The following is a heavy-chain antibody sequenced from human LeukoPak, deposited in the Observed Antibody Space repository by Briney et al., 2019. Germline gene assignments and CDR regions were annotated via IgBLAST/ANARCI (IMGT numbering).Heavy chain of an antibody. V-gene: IGHV4-39*07. CDR3: ARDRSWAAAGGYYFDY. D-gene: IGHD6-13*01. J-gene: IGHJ4*02. Sequence: SETLSLTCTVSGGSISSSSYYWGWIRQPPGKGLEWIGSIYYSGSTNYNPSLKSRVTISVDTSKNQFSLKLSSVTAADTAVYYCARDRSWAAAGGYYFDYWGQGTLVTVSS. CDR1: GGSISSSSYY. CDR2: IYYSGST.